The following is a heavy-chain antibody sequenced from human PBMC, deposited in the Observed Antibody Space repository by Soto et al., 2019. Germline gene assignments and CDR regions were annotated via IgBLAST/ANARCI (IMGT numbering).Heavy chain of an antibody. J-gene: IGHJ4*02. D-gene: IGHD5-18*01. CDR2: INPSGGST. V-gene: IGHV1-46*01. CDR1: GYTFTSYY. CDR3: ARDSRIQLWPTFFDY. Sequence: GASVKVSCKASGYTFTSYYMHWVRQAPGQGLEWMGIINPSGGSTSYAQKFKGRVTMTRDTSTSTVYMELSSLRSEDTAVYYCARDSRIQLWPTFFDYWGQGTLVTVSS.